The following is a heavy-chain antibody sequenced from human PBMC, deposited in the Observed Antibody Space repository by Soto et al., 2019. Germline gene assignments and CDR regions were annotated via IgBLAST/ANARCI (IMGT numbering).Heavy chain of an antibody. CDR3: ARGPPVWQLAYDAFDI. V-gene: IGHV1-2*04. CDR2: ISPNSGGT. J-gene: IGHJ3*02. CDR1: GYTFTGYY. Sequence: ASVKVSCKASGYTFTGYYMHWVLQAPGQGLEWMGWISPNSGGTNYAQKFQGWVTMTRDTSISTAYMELSRLRSDDAAVYYCARGPPVWQLAYDAFDIWGQGTMVTVSS. D-gene: IGHD6-6*01.